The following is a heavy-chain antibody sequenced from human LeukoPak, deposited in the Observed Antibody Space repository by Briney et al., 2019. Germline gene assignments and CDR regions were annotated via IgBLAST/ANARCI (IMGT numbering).Heavy chain of an antibody. CDR3: TTAAGTAMPDY. D-gene: IGHD5-18*01. Sequence: GGSLRLSCAASGFTFSNALMSWVRQAPGKGLEWVGRIKSKTDGGTTDYAAPVKGRLTISRDDSKNTLYRQMNSLKTEDTAVYYCTTAAGTAMPDYWGQGTLVTVSS. J-gene: IGHJ4*02. CDR2: IKSKTDGGTT. CDR1: GFTFSNAL. V-gene: IGHV3-15*01.